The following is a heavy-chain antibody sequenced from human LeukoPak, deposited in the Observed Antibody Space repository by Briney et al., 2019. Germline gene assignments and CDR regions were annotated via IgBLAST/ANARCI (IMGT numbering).Heavy chain of an antibody. CDR3: ARDHGPVVPAAMPGAFDI. J-gene: IGHJ3*02. Sequence: ASVKVSCKPSGYTFTGYYMHWVRQAPGQGLKWMGWINPNSGGTNYAQKFQGRVTMTRDTSISTAYMELSRLRSDDTAVYYCARDHGPVVPAAMPGAFDIWGQGTMVTVSS. CDR2: INPNSGGT. V-gene: IGHV1-2*02. D-gene: IGHD2-2*01. CDR1: GYTFTGYY.